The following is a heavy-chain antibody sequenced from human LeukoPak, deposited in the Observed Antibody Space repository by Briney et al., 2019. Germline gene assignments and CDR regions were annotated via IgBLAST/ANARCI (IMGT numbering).Heavy chain of an antibody. CDR3: ARRGGSYGIDY. D-gene: IGHD1-26*01. J-gene: IGHJ4*02. CDR2: IYHSGST. CDR1: GYSISSGYY. V-gene: IGHV4-38-2*01. Sequence: SETLSLTCAVSGYSISSGYYWGWIRQPPGKGLEWIGSIYHSGSTYYNPSLKSRVTIPVDASKNQFSLKLSSVTAADTAVYYCARRGGSYGIDYWGQGTLVTVSS.